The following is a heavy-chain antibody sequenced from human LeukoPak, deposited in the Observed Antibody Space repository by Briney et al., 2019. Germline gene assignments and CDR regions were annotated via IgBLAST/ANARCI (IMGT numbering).Heavy chain of an antibody. V-gene: IGHV3-72*01. CDR3: TTALAGTFDY. D-gene: IGHD1-7*01. Sequence: GGSLRLSCAASGFIFSDHYMDWVRQAPGKGLEWVGRTRNKANGYTTEYAASVKGRFTVSRDDSKNSLYLQMNSLKAEDTAVYYCTTALAGTFDYWGQGTLVTVSS. CDR2: TRNKANGYTT. J-gene: IGHJ4*02. CDR1: GFIFSDHY.